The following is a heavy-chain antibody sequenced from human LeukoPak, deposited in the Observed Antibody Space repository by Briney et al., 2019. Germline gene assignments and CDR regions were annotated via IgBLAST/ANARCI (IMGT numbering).Heavy chain of an antibody. CDR2: IKHDGSVQ. V-gene: IGHV3-7*03. D-gene: IGHD3-22*01. Sequence: GGSLRLSCAASGFTFSSYWMSWVRQAPGKGLEWVANIKHDGSVQYCVDSVKGRFTISRDNAKNSLYLQMNSLRAEDTAVYYCAKATYYYDSSGYYTQYYFDYWGQGTLVTVSS. CDR1: GFTFSSYW. J-gene: IGHJ4*02. CDR3: AKATYYYDSSGYYTQYYFDY.